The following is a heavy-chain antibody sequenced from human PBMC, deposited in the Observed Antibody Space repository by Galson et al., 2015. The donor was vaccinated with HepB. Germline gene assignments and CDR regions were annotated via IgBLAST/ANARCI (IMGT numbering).Heavy chain of an antibody. Sequence: SLRLSCAASGFTFSSYWMHWVRQVPGKGLVWVSRFNSDGSSTTYADSVKGRFTISRDSAKKTMYLQMNSLRAEDTAVYYCASSSLGTACYYGMVVWGQATTVIVSS. CDR3: ASSSLGTACYYGMVV. V-gene: IGHV3-74*01. CDR1: GFTFSSYW. CDR2: FNSDGSST. J-gene: IGHJ6*02. D-gene: IGHD7-27*01.